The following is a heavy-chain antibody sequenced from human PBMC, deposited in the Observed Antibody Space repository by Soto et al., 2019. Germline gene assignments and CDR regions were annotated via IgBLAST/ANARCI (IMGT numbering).Heavy chain of an antibody. CDR2: ISGSGGST. CDR1: GFTFSSYA. V-gene: IGHV3-23*01. D-gene: IGHD3-22*01. Sequence: EVQLLESGGGLVQPGGSLRLSCAASGFTFSSYAMSWVRQAPGKGLEWVSAISGSGGSTYYADSVKGRFTISRDNSKNTLYLQMNSLRAEDTAVYYCAKEVDYYDSSGYYYGDYWGQGTLVTVSS. J-gene: IGHJ4*02. CDR3: AKEVDYYDSSGYYYGDY.